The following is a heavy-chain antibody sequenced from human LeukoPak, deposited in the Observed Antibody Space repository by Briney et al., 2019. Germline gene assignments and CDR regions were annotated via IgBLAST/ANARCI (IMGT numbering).Heavy chain of an antibody. Sequence: SETLSLTCTVSGGSSSSSSYYWGWIRQPPGKGLEWIGSIYYSGSTYYNPSLKSRVTISVDTSKNQFSLKLSSVTAADTAVYYCASDQGYSYGHVWGQGTLVTVSS. CDR2: IYYSGST. V-gene: IGHV4-39*01. CDR3: ASDQGYSYGHV. D-gene: IGHD5-18*01. J-gene: IGHJ4*02. CDR1: GGSSSSSSYY.